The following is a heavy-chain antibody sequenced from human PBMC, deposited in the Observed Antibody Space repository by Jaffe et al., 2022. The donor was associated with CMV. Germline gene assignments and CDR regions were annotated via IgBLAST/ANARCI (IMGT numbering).Heavy chain of an antibody. Sequence: EVQLVESGGGLVQPGGSLRLSCAASGFTFSSYEMNWVRQAPGKGLEWVSYISSSGSTIYYADSVKGRFTISRDNAKNSLYLQMNSLRAEDTAVYYCARAPYYDFWSEFAYYYYMDVWGKGTTVTVSS. V-gene: IGHV3-48*03. J-gene: IGHJ6*03. D-gene: IGHD3-3*01. CDR1: GFTFSSYE. CDR3: ARAPYYDFWSEFAYYYYMDV. CDR2: ISSSGSTI.